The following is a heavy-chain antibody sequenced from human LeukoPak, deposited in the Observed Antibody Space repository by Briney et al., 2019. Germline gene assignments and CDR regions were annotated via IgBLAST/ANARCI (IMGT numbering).Heavy chain of an antibody. D-gene: IGHD2-21*02. CDR3: ALLEVTGDFDY. Sequence: GGSLRLSCAASGFTFSSYSMNWVRQAPGKGLEWVSYISSSSSTIYYADSVKGRFTISRDNAKNSLYLQMNSLRAEDTAVYYCALLEVTGDFDYWGQGTLVTVSS. J-gene: IGHJ4*02. CDR2: ISSSSSTI. CDR1: GFTFSSYS. V-gene: IGHV3-48*04.